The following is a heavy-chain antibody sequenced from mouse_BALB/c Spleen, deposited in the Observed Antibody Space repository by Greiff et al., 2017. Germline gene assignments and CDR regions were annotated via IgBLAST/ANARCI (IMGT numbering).Heavy chain of an antibody. D-gene: IGHD3-1*01. V-gene: IGHV4-1*02. CDR2: INPDSSTI. Sequence: DVKLQESGGGLVQPGGSLKLSCAASGFDFSRYWMSWVRQAPGKGLEWIGEINPDSSTINYTPSLKDKFIISRDNAKNTLYLQMSKVRSEDTALYYCARVGAARATSFAYWGQGTLVTVSA. J-gene: IGHJ3*01. CDR3: ARVGAARATSFAY. CDR1: GFDFSRYW.